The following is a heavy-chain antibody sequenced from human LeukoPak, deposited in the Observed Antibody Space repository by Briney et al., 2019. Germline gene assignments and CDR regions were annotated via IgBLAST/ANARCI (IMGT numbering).Heavy chain of an antibody. V-gene: IGHV1-69*04. CDR3: ARVTTVGDY. CDR1: AGTFSSYA. CDR2: IIPILGIA. J-gene: IGHJ4*02. Sequence: SVKVSCKASAGTFSSYAISWVRQAPGQGLEWMGRIIPILGIANYAQKFQGRVTITADKSTSTAYMELSSLRSEDTAVYYCARVTTVGDYWGQGTLVTVSS. D-gene: IGHD4-23*01.